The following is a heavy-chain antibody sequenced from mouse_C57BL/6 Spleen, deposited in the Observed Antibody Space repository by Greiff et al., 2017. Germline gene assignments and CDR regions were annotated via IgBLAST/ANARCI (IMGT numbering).Heavy chain of an antibody. CDR3: ARGPLYYGSSLGYFDY. D-gene: IGHD1-1*01. CDR1: GYSITSGYY. Sequence: VQLKESGPGLVKPSQSLSLTCSVTGYSITSGYYWNWIRQFPGNKLEWMGYISYDGSNNYNPSLKNRISITRDTSKNQFFLKLNSVTTEDTATYYCARGPLYYGSSLGYFDYWGQGTTLTVSS. J-gene: IGHJ2*01. V-gene: IGHV3-6*01. CDR2: ISYDGSN.